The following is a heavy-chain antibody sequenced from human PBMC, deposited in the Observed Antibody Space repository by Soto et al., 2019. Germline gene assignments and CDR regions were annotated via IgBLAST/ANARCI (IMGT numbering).Heavy chain of an antibody. CDR3: AKGTSHYYDCMDV. CDR2: ISGSGGTT. D-gene: IGHD4-17*01. Sequence: GGSLRLSCVVSGFTFSSYGMSWVRQAPGKGLEGVSTISGSGGTTYYADSVQGRFTISRDNSKNTLYLQMNSLRAEDMAVYYCAKGTSHYYDCMDVWGKGTTVTVSS. V-gene: IGHV3-23*01. J-gene: IGHJ6*03. CDR1: GFTFSSYG.